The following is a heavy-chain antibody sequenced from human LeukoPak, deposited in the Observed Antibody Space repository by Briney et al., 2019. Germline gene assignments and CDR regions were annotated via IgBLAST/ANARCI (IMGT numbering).Heavy chain of an antibody. CDR2: IIPIFVRT. V-gene: IGHV1-69*05. CDR1: GGTFTHYA. Sequence: GASVKVSCKASGGTFTHYAISWVRQAPGQGREWMGGIIPIFVRTDYPQPLQGRVTITTDESTSTAYMELSSLRSEDTAVYYCARHSCSSTNCPFDYWGQGTLLTVSS. J-gene: IGHJ4*02. CDR3: ARHSCSSTNCPFDY. D-gene: IGHD2-2*01.